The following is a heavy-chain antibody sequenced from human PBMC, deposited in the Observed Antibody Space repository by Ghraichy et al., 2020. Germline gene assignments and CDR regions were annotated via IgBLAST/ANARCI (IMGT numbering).Heavy chain of an antibody. V-gene: IGHV4-4*07. CDR2: IYTSGST. J-gene: IGHJ6*04. CDR3: AAYDFWSGWDV. D-gene: IGHD3-3*01. CDR1: GGSISSYY. Sequence: SQTLSLTCTVSGGSISSYYWSWIRQPAGKGLEWIGRIYTSGSTNYNPSLKSRVTMSVDTSKNQFSLKLSSVTAADTAVYYCAAYDFWSGWDVWGKGTTVTVSS.